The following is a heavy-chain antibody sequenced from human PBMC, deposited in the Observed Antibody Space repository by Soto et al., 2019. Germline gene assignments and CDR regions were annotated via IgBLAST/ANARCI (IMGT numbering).Heavy chain of an antibody. CDR2: NYSSGIT. CDR1: GGSISSGGYY. V-gene: IGHV4-31*03. D-gene: IGHD6-6*01. Sequence: QVQLQESGPGLVKPSQTLSLTCTVSGGSISSGGYYWTWIRQHPGKGLEWIGYNYSSGITYYNPSLKSRVTISLDTSKNPFSLKLSSVTAADTAVYYCARVSSIAGLYYGMDVWGQGTTVTVSS. J-gene: IGHJ6*02. CDR3: ARVSSIAGLYYGMDV.